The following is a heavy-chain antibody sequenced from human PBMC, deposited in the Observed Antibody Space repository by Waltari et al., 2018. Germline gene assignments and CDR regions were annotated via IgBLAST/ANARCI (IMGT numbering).Heavy chain of an antibody. D-gene: IGHD1-26*01. CDR3: ARGGGTFSKPQYFDD. Sequence: QVQLVQSGSDLKKPGASVRVSCKASGYIFTTYGINWVRHAPGQGPQWLGWINTPAGNPTYVHGCTGSFVFSLDTSVSTAYLEINRLQTEDTAVYYCARGGGTFSKPQYFDDWGQGTLVTVSS. V-gene: IGHV7-4-1*02. J-gene: IGHJ4*02. CDR2: INTPAGNP. CDR1: GYIFTTYG.